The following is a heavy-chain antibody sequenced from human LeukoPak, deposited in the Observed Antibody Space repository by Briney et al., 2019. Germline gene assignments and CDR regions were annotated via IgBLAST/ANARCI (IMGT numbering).Heavy chain of an antibody. CDR1: GFTFSSHW. D-gene: IGHD6-19*01. J-gene: IGHJ4*02. CDR2: IKQEGCEK. Sequence: GGSLRLSCAASGFTFSSHWVHWVRQAPGKGLEWVANIKQEGCEKIYVDSLKGRFTISRDNAKNSLYLQMNSLRAADTAVYYGARRGSYSSGYYAYYFDYWGQGTLVTVSS. CDR3: ARRGSYSSGYYAYYFDY. V-gene: IGHV3-7*01.